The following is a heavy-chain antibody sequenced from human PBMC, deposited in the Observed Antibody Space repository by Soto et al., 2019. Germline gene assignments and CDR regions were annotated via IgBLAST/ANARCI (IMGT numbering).Heavy chain of an antibody. CDR2: TSGGGDVA. D-gene: IGHD2-15*01. V-gene: IGHV3-23*01. J-gene: IGHJ2*01. Sequence: EEQLLESGGGLVQPGGSLRLSCAASGFTCINYAMNWVRQAPGKGLEWVSGTSGGGDVAFYADSVKGRFTISRDNSKNTLDLQMNSLRVEDRALYYCVKKSIGTVVNPGYLHFDLWGSGILVTVSS. CDR3: VKKSIGTVVNPGYLHFDL. CDR1: GFTCINYA.